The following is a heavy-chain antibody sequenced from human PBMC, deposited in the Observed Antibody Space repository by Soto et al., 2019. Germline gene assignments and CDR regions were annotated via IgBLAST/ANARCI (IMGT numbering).Heavy chain of an antibody. D-gene: IGHD3-10*01. Sequence: GGSLRLSCAASGFTFSNFAMTWVRQAPGKGLEWVSSAGGGDDTYYADSVKGRFIISRDNSKSTLSLRLNGLRAEDTAVYYCVKDRMSYNSVWDPFDIWGQGTMVTVSS. CDR1: GFTFSNFA. J-gene: IGHJ3*02. CDR2: SAGGGDDT. CDR3: VKDRMSYNSVWDPFDI. V-gene: IGHV3-23*01.